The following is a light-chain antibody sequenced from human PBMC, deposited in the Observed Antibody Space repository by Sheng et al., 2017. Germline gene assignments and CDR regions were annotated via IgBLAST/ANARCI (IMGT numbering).Light chain of an antibody. CDR1: GSDIGSFNR. CDR3: SSYSISNRV. V-gene: IGLV2-18*02. Sequence: QSALTQPLSVSGSPGQSVTISCTVSGSDIGSFNRVSWYQQPPDTAPKLIIHEVNKRPSGVPDRFSGSQSGNTASLTITGLQPDDEGDYYCSSYSISNRVFGTGTKVTVL. J-gene: IGLJ1*01. CDR2: EVN.